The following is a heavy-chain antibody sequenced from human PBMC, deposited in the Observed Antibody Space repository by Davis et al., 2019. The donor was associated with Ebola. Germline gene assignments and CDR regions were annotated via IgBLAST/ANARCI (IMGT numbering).Heavy chain of an antibody. V-gene: IGHV1-69*04. CDR3: ARDVDTAMVSY. CDR1: GYTFTSYG. Sequence: AASVKVSCKTFGYTFTSYGITWVRQAPGQGLEWMGRIIPILGIANYAQKFQGRVTITADKSTSTAYMELSSLRSEDTAVYYCARDVDTAMVSYWGQGTLVTVSS. J-gene: IGHJ4*02. CDR2: IIPILGIA. D-gene: IGHD5-18*01.